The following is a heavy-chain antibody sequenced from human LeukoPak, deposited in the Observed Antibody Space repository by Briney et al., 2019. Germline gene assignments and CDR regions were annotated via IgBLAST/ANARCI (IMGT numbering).Heavy chain of an antibody. CDR1: GFTFSSYA. J-gene: IGHJ5*02. CDR3: AKVVPEYSSSP. V-gene: IGHV3-23*01. D-gene: IGHD6-6*01. Sequence: GGSLRLSCAASGFTFSSYAMSWVRQAPGKVLEWVSAISGSGGSTYYADSVRGRFTISRDNSKNTLYLQMNSLRAEDTAVYYCAKVVPEYSSSPWGQGTLVTVSS. CDR2: ISGSGGST.